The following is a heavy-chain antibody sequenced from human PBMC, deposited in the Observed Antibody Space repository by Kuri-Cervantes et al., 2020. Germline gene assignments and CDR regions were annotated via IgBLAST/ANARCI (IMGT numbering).Heavy chain of an antibody. D-gene: IGHD6-19*01. CDR3: ARVEVCSSGWYCPYYYYGMDV. V-gene: IGHV4-39*07. CDR2: IHYSGTT. Sequence: GSLRLSCTVSIGSISSISYYWGWVRQPPGKGLEWIVSIHYSGTTYYNPSLKSRATISVDKSKNQFSLKLSSVTAADTAVYYCARVEVCSSGWYCPYYYYGMDVWGQGTTVTAP. J-gene: IGHJ6*02. CDR1: IGSISSISYY.